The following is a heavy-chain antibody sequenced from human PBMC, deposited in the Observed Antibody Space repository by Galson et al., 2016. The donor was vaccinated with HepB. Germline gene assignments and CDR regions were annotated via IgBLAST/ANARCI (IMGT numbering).Heavy chain of an antibody. CDR1: GFTFRNHQ. Sequence: LRLSCAVSGFTFRNHQMHWVRQVPGKGLVWVSRIEPDGSSPIYADSVKGRFTISRDNAENRLYLQMNSLRAEDTAIYYCARDLSGPDYWGQGTLVTVSS. CDR3: ARDLSGPDY. V-gene: IGHV3-74*01. CDR2: IEPDGSSP. J-gene: IGHJ4*02.